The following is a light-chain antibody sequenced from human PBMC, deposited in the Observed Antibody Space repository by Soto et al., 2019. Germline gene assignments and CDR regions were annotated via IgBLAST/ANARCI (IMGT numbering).Light chain of an antibody. CDR2: DVS. CDR1: SSDVGVYNY. J-gene: IGLJ2*01. CDR3: SSYAGSNLVV. Sequence: QSALTQPPSAPGSPGQSVTISVTGSSSDVGVYNYVSWYQQHPGKAPKPMIYDVSKRPSGVLDRFSGSKSGNTASLTVSGLQAEDEADYYCSSYAGSNLVVFGGGTQLTVL. V-gene: IGLV2-8*01.